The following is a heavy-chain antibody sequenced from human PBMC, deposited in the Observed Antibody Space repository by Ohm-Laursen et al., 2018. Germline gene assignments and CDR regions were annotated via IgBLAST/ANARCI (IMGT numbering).Heavy chain of an antibody. CDR1: GGSVSSGRFY. CDR2: IDYTGNT. D-gene: IGHD6-19*01. V-gene: IGHV4-31*03. Sequence: TLSLTCTVSGGSVSSGRFYWSWIRQHPGKGLEWIGYIDYTGNTLYNPSLKSRVTISADTSKNMFSLKVTSVTAADTAMYYCARLPDHSGWPFDYWGQGTLVTVSS. CDR3: ARLPDHSGWPFDY. J-gene: IGHJ4*02.